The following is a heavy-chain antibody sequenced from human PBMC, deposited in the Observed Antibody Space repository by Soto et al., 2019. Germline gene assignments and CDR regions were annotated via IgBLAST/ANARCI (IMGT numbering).Heavy chain of an antibody. D-gene: IGHD6-13*01. CDR2: ISGSGGST. CDR3: ARIARGSSWNRIDS. V-gene: IGHV3-23*01. CDR1: GFTFSSYA. Sequence: EVQVLESGGKLIQPGGSLRLSCATSGFTFSSYAMIWVRQAPAEGPEWVSSISGSGGSTYYADSVKGRFTISRDNSKNTLYLQMDNLRVDDTALYYCARIARGSSWNRIDSWGQGTRVTVSS. J-gene: IGHJ4*02.